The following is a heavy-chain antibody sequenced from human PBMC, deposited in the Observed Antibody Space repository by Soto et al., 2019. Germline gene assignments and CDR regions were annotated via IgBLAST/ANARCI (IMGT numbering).Heavy chain of an antibody. Sequence: SETLSLTCTVSGYFISSGYYWGWIRQPPGKGLEWIGSMFHSGSTHYNPSLKSRVTMSVDTSKNQFSLRLSSVTASDTAVYYCARGHIVVVPTVGWFDPWGQGTLVTV. J-gene: IGHJ5*02. CDR1: GYFISSGYY. V-gene: IGHV4-38-2*02. CDR3: ARGHIVVVPTVGWFDP. D-gene: IGHD2-2*01. CDR2: MFHSGST.